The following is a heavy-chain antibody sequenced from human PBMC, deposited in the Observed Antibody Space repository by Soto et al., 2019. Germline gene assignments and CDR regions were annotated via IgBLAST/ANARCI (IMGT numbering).Heavy chain of an antibody. CDR1: GYTFITYA. J-gene: IGHJ4*02. V-gene: IGHV1-3*01. CDR3: ARGIIVGGWYPYYFDY. CDR2: INAGNGNT. Sequence: ASVKVSCKASGYTFITYAMHWVRQAPGQRLEWMGWINAGNGNTKYSQKFQGRVSITRDTSASTAYMELSSLRSEDTAVYYCARGIIVGGWYPYYFDYWGQGPLVTVSS. D-gene: IGHD6-19*01.